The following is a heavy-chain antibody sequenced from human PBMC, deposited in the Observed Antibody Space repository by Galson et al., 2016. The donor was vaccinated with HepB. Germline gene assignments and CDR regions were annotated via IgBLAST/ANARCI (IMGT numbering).Heavy chain of an antibody. J-gene: IGHJ2*01. Sequence: SETLSLTCAVSGGSFGNYYWSWIRQSSERGLEWIGEINHGGSTNYNPSLKSRVAISVEPSRKQFFLKVTSVTAADTAVCYCAGGYFWVLAVAGWSFDLWGRGTLVTVSS. CDR3: AGGYFWVLAVAGWSFDL. CDR1: GGSFGNYY. CDR2: INHGGST. D-gene: IGHD6-19*01. V-gene: IGHV4-34*01.